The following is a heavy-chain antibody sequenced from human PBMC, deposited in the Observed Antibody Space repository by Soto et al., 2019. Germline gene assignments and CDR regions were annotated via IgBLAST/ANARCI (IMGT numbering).Heavy chain of an antibody. CDR2: INHSGST. J-gene: IGHJ6*02. Sequence: PSETLSLTCAVYGGSFSGYHWSWIRQPPGKGLEWIGEINHSGSTNYNPSLKSRVTISVDTSKNQFSLKLSSVTAADTAVYYCARGNGLTYYDFWSGYSALMDVWGQGTTVTVSS. V-gene: IGHV4-34*01. CDR1: GGSFSGYH. D-gene: IGHD3-3*01. CDR3: ARGNGLTYYDFWSGYSALMDV.